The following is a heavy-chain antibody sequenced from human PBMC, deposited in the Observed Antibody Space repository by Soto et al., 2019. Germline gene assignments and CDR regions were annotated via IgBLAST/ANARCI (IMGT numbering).Heavy chain of an antibody. CDR2: MNPNSGNT. Sequence: ASVKVSCKASGYTFTSYDINWVRQATGQGLEWMGWMNPNSGNTGYAQKFQGRVTMTRNTSISTAYMELSSLRSEDTAVYYCARGGSGYAIYYYYYYYMDVWGKGTTVTVSS. CDR3: ARGGSGYAIYYYYYYYMDV. CDR1: GYTFTSYD. D-gene: IGHD5-12*01. J-gene: IGHJ6*03. V-gene: IGHV1-8*01.